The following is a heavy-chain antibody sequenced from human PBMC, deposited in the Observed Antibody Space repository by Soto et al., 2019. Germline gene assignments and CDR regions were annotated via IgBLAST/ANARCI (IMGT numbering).Heavy chain of an antibody. J-gene: IGHJ4*01. CDR2: ISSSSSYI. D-gene: IGHD6-13*01. V-gene: IGHV3-21*01. Sequence: GGSLRLSCAASGFTFSSYSMNWVRKAPGKGLEWVSSISSSSSYIYYADSVKGRFTISRDNAKNSLYLQMNSLRAEDTAVYYCAARIAAAGRLLDYWGQGTLVTVSS. CDR1: GFTFSSYS. CDR3: AARIAAAGRLLDY.